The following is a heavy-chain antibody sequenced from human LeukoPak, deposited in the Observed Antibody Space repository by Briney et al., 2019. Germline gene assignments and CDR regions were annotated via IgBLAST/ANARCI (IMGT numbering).Heavy chain of an antibody. D-gene: IGHD3-16*01. CDR1: GGSISSHY. V-gene: IGHV4-59*11. Sequence: SETLSLTCTVSGGSISSHYWSWIRQPPGKGLEWIGYIYYSGSTNYNPSLKSRVTISVDTSKNQFSLKLSSVTAADTAVYYCAREAARSFGAPRYCYMDVWGKGTTVTVSS. J-gene: IGHJ6*03. CDR2: IYYSGST. CDR3: AREAARSFGAPRYCYMDV.